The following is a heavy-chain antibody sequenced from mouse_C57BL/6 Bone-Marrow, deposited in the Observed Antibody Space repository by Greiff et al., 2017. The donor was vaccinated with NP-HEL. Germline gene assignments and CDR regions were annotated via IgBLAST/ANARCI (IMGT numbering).Heavy chain of an antibody. J-gene: IGHJ1*03. Sequence: EVQLQQSGAELVRPGASVKLSCTASGFNIKDDYMHWVKQRPEQGLEWIGWIDPENGDTEYASKFQGKATITADTSSNTAYLQLSSLTSEDTAVYYCTTPNWDSWYFDVWGTGTTVTVSS. CDR2: IDPENGDT. V-gene: IGHV14-4*01. D-gene: IGHD4-1*02. CDR1: GFNIKDDY. CDR3: TTPNWDSWYFDV.